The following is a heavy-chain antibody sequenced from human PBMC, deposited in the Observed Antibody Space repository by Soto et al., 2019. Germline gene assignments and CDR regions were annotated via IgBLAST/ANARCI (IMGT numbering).Heavy chain of an antibody. V-gene: IGHV3-23*01. Sequence: ESGGGLVQPGGSLRLSCAASGFTFSNYAMGWVRQTPGKGLEWVASISASGANTYYADSVKGRFTISRDNSENTLFLQMNSLRGADTAIYYCANTYGGGYWGQGTLVTVSS. J-gene: IGHJ4*02. CDR3: ANTYGGGY. D-gene: IGHD4-17*01. CDR1: GFTFSNYA. CDR2: ISASGANT.